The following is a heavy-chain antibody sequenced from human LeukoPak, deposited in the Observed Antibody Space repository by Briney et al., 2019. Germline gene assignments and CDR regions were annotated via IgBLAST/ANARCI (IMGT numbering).Heavy chain of an antibody. CDR3: ARAALYCSSTSCYYSGAFDI. V-gene: IGHV1-69*04. CDR1: GYTFTSYG. CDR2: IIPILGIA. D-gene: IGHD2-2*01. Sequence: SVKVSCKASGYTFTSYGISWVRQAPGQGLEWMGRIIPILGIANYAQKFQGRVTITADKSTSTAYMELSSLRSEDTAVYYCARAALYCSSTSCYYSGAFDIWGQGTMVTVSS. J-gene: IGHJ3*02.